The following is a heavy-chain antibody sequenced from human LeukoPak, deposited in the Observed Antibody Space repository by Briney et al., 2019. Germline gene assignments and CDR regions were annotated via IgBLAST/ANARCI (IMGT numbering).Heavy chain of an antibody. D-gene: IGHD6-19*01. CDR2: IYYSGST. CDR3: ARASYSSGWPEDY. CDR1: GGSISSYY. V-gene: IGHV4-59*12. Sequence: SETLSLTCTVSGGSISSYYWSWIRQPPGKGLEWIGYIYYSGSTNYNPSLKSRVTMSVDTSKNQFSLKLSSVTAADTAVYYCARASYSSGWPEDYWGQGTLVTVSS. J-gene: IGHJ4*02.